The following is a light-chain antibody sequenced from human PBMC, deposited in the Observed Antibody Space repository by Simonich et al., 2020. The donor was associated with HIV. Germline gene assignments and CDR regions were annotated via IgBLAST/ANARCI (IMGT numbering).Light chain of an antibody. CDR1: DSISSN. CDR3: QQYNEWPQT. Sequence: EIVMTQSPATLSVSPWERATLSCRASDSISSNLAWYQQKPGQGPRLLIYGASTRATGIPARFSGSGSGTEFTLTISSMQSGDFALYYCQQYNEWPQTFGGGTKVEIK. J-gene: IGKJ4*01. V-gene: IGKV3-15*01. CDR2: GAS.